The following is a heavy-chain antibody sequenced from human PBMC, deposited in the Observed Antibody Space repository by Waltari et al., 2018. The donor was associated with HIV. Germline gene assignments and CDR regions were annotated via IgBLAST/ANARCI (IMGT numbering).Heavy chain of an antibody. J-gene: IGHJ4*02. D-gene: IGHD5-12*01. CDR3: ARHGGMATTFDY. CDR2: IYYSGTT. CDR1: GGSINYYY. Sequence: QVQLQESGPGLVKPSETLSLTCTVSGGSINYYYWNWIRQPPGKGLEWIGYIYYSGTTNYNPSLEIRVTISVDTSKNHFSLNLTSVTAADTAMYYCARHGGMATTFDYWGQGSLVTVSS. V-gene: IGHV4-59*08.